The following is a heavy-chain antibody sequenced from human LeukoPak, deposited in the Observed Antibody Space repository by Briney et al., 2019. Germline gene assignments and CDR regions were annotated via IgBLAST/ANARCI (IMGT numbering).Heavy chain of an antibody. D-gene: IGHD3-22*01. CDR3: VRLARDSSGYYYLLDFDY. J-gene: IGHJ4*02. V-gene: IGHV5-51*01. Sequence: GESLKISCKGSGYSFTSYWIGWVRQMPGKGLEWMGIIYPGDSDTRYSPSFQGQVTISADKSISTAYLQWSSLKASDTAMYYCVRLARDSSGYYYLLDFDYWGQGTLVTVSS. CDR1: GYSFTSYW. CDR2: IYPGDSDT.